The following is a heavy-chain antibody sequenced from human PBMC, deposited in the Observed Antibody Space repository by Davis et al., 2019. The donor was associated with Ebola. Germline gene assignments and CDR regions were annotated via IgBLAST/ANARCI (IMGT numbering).Heavy chain of an antibody. J-gene: IGHJ2*01. V-gene: IGHV4-59*08. CDR1: AGSISSYY. D-gene: IGHD5-18*01. CDR2: IYYSGST. CDR3: AKYRRGYSYGYDFWYFDL. Sequence: SETLSLTCTVSAGSISSYYWSWIRQPPGKGLEWIGYIYYSGSTNYNPSLKSRVTISVDTSKNQFSLKLSSVTAADTAVYYCAKYRRGYSYGYDFWYFDLWGRGTLVTVSS.